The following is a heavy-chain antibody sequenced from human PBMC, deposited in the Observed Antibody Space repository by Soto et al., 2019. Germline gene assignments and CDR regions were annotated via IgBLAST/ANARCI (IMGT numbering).Heavy chain of an antibody. CDR1: RGSISTYH. V-gene: IGHV4-59*01. Sequence: SETLSLTCIVSRGSISTYHWTWIRQPPGKGLELIGYIHSRGSTNYNPSLKSRVTIPIDTSKNQFSLKLRSVTAADTAVYYCARLYDTDAFDIWGQGTMVTVSS. D-gene: IGHD3-16*02. CDR2: IHSRGST. J-gene: IGHJ3*02. CDR3: ARLYDTDAFDI.